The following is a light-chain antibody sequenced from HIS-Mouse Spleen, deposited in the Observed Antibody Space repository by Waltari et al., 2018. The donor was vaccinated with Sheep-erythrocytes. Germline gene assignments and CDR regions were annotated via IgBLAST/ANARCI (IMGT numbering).Light chain of an antibody. CDR1: QGSSSC. V-gene: IGKV1-12*01. Sequence: DIQMTPSPSSLPASVGDKLTITCRASQGSSSCLAWYQQIPGKAPKLLIYAGSSLQSGVPSRFSGSGSGTDFTLTISRLEAEDFATYYCQQANSFPLSFGGGTKVEIK. CDR2: AGS. CDR3: QQANSFPLS. J-gene: IGKJ4*01.